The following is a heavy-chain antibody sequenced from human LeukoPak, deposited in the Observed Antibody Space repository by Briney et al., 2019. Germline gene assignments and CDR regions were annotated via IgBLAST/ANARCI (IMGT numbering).Heavy chain of an antibody. V-gene: IGHV3-7*01. J-gene: IGHJ4*02. CDR3: VRDLGGRSGH. CDR2: MRRDGNEI. CDR1: GFTFSSYS. Sequence: LGGSLRLSCAASGFTFSSYSMNWVRQAPGKGLEWVANMRRDGNEIYYLDSVKGRSTIFRDNAKNTLYLQMNSLRAEDTAVYYCVRDLGGRSGHWGQGTLVTVSS. D-gene: IGHD1-26*01.